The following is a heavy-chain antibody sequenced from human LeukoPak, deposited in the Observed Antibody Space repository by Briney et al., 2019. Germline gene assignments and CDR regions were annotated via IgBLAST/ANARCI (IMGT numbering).Heavy chain of an antibody. V-gene: IGHV3-23*01. CDR3: AKVWRGYGDYWAFDY. CDR2: INDSGGNT. D-gene: IGHD4-17*01. CDR1: IHPLYFF. J-gene: IGHJ4*02. Sequence: GGSVTLLCAVSIHPLYFFREMCLPQAPGEGRVGELDINDSGGNTYYTHSGRGRFTISRDNSKNTLFLQMNSLRAEDTAIYYCAKVWRGYGDYWAFDYWGQGTLTTVSS.